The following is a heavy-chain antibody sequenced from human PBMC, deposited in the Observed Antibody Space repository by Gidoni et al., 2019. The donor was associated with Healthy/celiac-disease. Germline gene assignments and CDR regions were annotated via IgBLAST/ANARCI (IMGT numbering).Heavy chain of an antibody. J-gene: IGHJ4*02. V-gene: IGHV3-64D*06. CDR3: VKAGSGSYYFDY. CDR1: GFTFSSYA. Sequence: EVQLVASGGGLVQHGGSLRPSSSDSGFTFSSYAMHWVRQAPGKGLEDVSAISSNGGSTYYADSVKGRFTISRDNSKNTLYLQMSSLRAEDTAVYYCVKAGSGSYYFDYWGQGTLVTVSS. CDR2: ISSNGGST. D-gene: IGHD3-10*01.